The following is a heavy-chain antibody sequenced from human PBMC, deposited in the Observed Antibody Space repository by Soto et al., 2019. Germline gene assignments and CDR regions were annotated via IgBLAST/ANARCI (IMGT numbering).Heavy chain of an antibody. CDR2: IYYSGST. Sequence: SETLALTCTVSGGSISSGNYYWSWIRQPPGKGLEWIGYIYYSGSTYYNPSLKSRVTISVDTSKNQFSLKLSSVTAADTAVYYCAIVAYSGYDFGPLAFWAQGTTV. J-gene: IGHJ6*02. D-gene: IGHD5-12*01. CDR3: AIVAYSGYDFGPLAF. V-gene: IGHV4-30-4*01. CDR1: GGSISSGNYY.